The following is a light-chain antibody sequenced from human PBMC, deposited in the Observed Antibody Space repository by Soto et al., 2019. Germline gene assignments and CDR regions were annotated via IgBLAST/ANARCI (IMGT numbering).Light chain of an antibody. CDR2: AAS. V-gene: IGKV3-15*01. Sequence: EIAMTQSPATLSVSPGERATLFCRASQSVSSDLAWYQQKPVQPPRLLIYAASTRDTGVPARFIGSRAGTDFTLTINCLQSKDFAVYFCLQFNSCPSWAFGQGTKVVI. CDR3: LQFNSCPSWA. CDR1: QSVSSD. J-gene: IGKJ1*01.